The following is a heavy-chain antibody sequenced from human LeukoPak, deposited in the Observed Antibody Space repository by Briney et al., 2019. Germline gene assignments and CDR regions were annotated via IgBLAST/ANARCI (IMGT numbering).Heavy chain of an antibody. CDR3: ARRATYSSPGSDAFDI. J-gene: IGHJ3*02. CDR1: GGSISTYD. D-gene: IGHD6-13*01. V-gene: IGHV4-4*07. CDR2: INTSGNT. Sequence: SETLSLTCTVSGGSISTYDWSWIRQPAGKGLEWIGRINTSGNTNYNPSLKSRVTMSVDTSKNQFSLKLRSATAADTAVYYCARRATYSSPGSDAFDIWGQGTRVTVSS.